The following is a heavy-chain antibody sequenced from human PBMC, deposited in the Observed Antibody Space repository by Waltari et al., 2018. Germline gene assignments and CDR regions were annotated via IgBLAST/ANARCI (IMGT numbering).Heavy chain of an antibody. CDR3: ARHPIASSFDY. J-gene: IGHJ4*02. Sequence: QVQLQESGPGLVKPSETLSLTCAVSGYSISSGYYWGWIRQPPGKGLEWIGSIYHSGSTYYNPSLKSRVTISVGTSKNQFSLKLSSVTAADTAVYYCARHPIASSFDYWGQGTLVTVSS. D-gene: IGHD6-13*01. CDR1: GYSISSGYY. CDR2: IYHSGST. V-gene: IGHV4-38-2*01.